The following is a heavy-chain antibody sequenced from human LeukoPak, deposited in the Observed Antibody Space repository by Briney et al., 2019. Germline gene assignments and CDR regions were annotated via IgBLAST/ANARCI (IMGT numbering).Heavy chain of an antibody. CDR2: IYYSGST. Sequence: PSETLSLTCTVSGGSISTYYWSWIRQPPGKGLEWIGYIYYSGSTNHNPSLKSRVTISVDTSKNQFSLKLSSVTAADTAVYYCAKGRVSVAGTTQNDYWGQGTLVTVSS. D-gene: IGHD6-19*01. J-gene: IGHJ4*02. CDR3: AKGRVSVAGTTQNDY. V-gene: IGHV4-59*08. CDR1: GGSISTYY.